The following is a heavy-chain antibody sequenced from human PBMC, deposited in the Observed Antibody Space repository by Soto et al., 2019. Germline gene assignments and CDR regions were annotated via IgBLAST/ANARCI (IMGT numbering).Heavy chain of an antibody. D-gene: IGHD2-21*02. CDR2: IYHSGST. J-gene: IGHJ4*02. Sequence: QLQLQESGSGLVKPSQTLSLTCAVSGGSISSGGYSWSWIRQPPGKGLEWIGYIYHSGSTYYNPASKSRVPISVDRSKNQFSLKLSSVTAADTAVYYCASAPYCGGDCYSQIFDYWGQGTLVTVSS. CDR1: GGSISSGGYS. V-gene: IGHV4-30-2*01. CDR3: ASAPYCGGDCYSQIFDY.